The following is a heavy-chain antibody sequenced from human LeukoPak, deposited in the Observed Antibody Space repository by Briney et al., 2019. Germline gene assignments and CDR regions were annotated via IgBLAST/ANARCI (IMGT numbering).Heavy chain of an antibody. V-gene: IGHV3-23*01. CDR2: ISGSGGST. D-gene: IGHD2-2*01. Sequence: PGGSLRLSCAASGFTFSSYWMSWVRQAPGKGLEWVSAISGSGGSTYYADSVKGRFTISRDNSKNTLYLQMNSLRAEDTAVYYCAKDAKERRYCSSTSCYGGPFDYWGQGTLVTVSS. J-gene: IGHJ4*02. CDR1: GFTFSSYW. CDR3: AKDAKERRYCSSTSCYGGPFDY.